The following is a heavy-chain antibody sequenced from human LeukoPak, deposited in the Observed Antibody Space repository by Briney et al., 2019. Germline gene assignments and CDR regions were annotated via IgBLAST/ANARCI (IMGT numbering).Heavy chain of an antibody. Sequence: PGGSLRLSCVASGFSFSSYEINWVRQAPGKGLEWVSYISSSGSTIYYADSVKGRFTISRDNAKNSLYLQMNSLRPEDTAVYYCVRFGYNDFDYWGQGTLVTVS. D-gene: IGHD5-24*01. CDR2: ISSSGSTI. J-gene: IGHJ4*02. CDR1: GFSFSSYE. CDR3: VRFGYNDFDY. V-gene: IGHV3-48*03.